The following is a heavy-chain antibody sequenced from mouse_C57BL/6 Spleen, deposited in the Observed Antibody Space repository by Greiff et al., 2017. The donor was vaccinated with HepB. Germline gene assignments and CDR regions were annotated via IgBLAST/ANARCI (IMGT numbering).Heavy chain of an antibody. J-gene: IGHJ4*01. D-gene: IGHD2-1*01. CDR1: GYTFTSYW. V-gene: IGHV1-69*01. Sequence: QVQLQQPGAKLVIPGASVKLSCKASGYTFTSYWMHWVKQRPGQGLEWIGEIDPSDSYTNYNQKFKGKSTLTVDKSSSTAYMQLSSLTSEDSAVYYCARSPTGNYPRAMDYWGQGTSVTVSS. CDR3: ARSPTGNYPRAMDY. CDR2: IDPSDSYT.